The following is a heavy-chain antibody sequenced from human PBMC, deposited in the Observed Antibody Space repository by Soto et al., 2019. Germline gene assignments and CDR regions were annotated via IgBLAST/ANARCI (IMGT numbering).Heavy chain of an antibody. J-gene: IGHJ6*04. CDR1: GFSFSDYD. Sequence: GGSLRLSCTASGFSFSDYDMHWVRQVPGKGLEWVSTIGAASDRNYTSAVKHRFTKSRENARNSNFLQMNNVTIGDPAVYYCARAYTGRLPRRADYYYALDVWGKGIMVTVPQ. CDR3: ARAYTGRLPRRADYYYALDV. D-gene: IGHD2-15*01. CDR2: IGAASDR. V-gene: IGHV3-13*05.